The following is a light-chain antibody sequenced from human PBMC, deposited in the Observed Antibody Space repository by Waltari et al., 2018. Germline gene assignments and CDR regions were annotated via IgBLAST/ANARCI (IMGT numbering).Light chain of an antibody. Sequence: DIQMTQSPSTLSASVGDRVTITCRVSQSIGSWLAWYQQKPGKAPNLLIYKASSLVSGVPSRFSGSGSGTLFTLTISSLQPDDFATYYCQQYNSYSWTFDQGTKVEVK. CDR3: QQYNSYSWT. J-gene: IGKJ1*01. CDR1: QSIGSW. V-gene: IGKV1-5*03. CDR2: KAS.